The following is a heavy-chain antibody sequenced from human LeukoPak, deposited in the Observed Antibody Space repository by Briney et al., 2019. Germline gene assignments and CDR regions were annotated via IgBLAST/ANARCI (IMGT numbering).Heavy chain of an antibody. CDR3: ARPPTVKTPDFDH. Sequence: GSLRLSCTASGFTFNNYAMNWVRQAPGKGLEWVSSINNSSSYIFYADSVKGRFTISRDNAKNSLYLQMNSLRVDDTAVYYCARPPTVKTPDFDHWGQGTLVIVSS. CDR2: INNSSSYI. V-gene: IGHV3-21*01. CDR1: GFTFNNYA. D-gene: IGHD4-11*01. J-gene: IGHJ4*02.